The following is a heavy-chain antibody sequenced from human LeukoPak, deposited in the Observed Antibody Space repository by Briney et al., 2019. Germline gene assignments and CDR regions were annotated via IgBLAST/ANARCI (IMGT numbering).Heavy chain of an antibody. J-gene: IGHJ4*02. Sequence: SETLSLTCTFSGGSISSGDYYWSWIRQHPGKGLEWIGYIYYSGSTYYNPSLKSRVTISVDTSKNQFSLKLSSVTAADTAVYYCAGVVHGYFDYWGQGTLVTVSS. V-gene: IGHV4-31*03. CDR2: IYYSGST. CDR1: GGSISSGDYY. CDR3: AGVVHGYFDY.